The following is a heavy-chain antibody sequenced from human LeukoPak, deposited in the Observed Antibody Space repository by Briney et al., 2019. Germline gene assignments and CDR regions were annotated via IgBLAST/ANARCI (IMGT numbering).Heavy chain of an antibody. CDR1: GFTFNSYA. D-gene: IGHD3-22*01. J-gene: IGHJ4*02. CDR3: ARRGAYCDSSGYYD. V-gene: IGHV3-30-3*01. Sequence: PGRSLRLSCAASGFTFNSYAMHWVRQAPGKELEWVALISYDGSNKYYADSVKGRFTISRDNSKNTLYLQMNSLRAEDTAVYYCARRGAYCDSSGYYDWGQGTLVTVSS. CDR2: ISYDGSNK.